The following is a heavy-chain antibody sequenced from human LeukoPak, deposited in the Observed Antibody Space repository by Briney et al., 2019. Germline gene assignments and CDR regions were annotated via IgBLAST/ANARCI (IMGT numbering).Heavy chain of an antibody. V-gene: IGHV3-23*01. D-gene: IGHD3-22*01. J-gene: IGHJ4*02. CDR1: GFTFSSYA. CDR3: ARGTTPYYDSSGYYYFDY. CDR2: ISGSGGST. Sequence: GGSLRLSCAASGFTFSSYAMSWVRQAPGKGLEWVSAISGSGGSTYYADSVKGRFTISRDNSKNTLYLQMNSLRAEDTAVYYCARGTTPYYDSSGYYYFDYWGQGTLVTVSS.